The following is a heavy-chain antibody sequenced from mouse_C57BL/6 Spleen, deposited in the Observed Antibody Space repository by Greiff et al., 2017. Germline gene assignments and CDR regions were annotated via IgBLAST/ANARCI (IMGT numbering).Heavy chain of an antibody. Sequence: QVQLQQSGAELVMPGASVKLSCKASGYTFTSYWMHWVKQRPGQGLEWIGEIDPSDSYTNYNQKFKGKSTLTVDKSSSTAYMQLSSLTSEDSAVYYCARFITTVVAHWYFDVWGTGTTVTVSS. D-gene: IGHD1-1*01. CDR2: IDPSDSYT. CDR1: GYTFTSYW. J-gene: IGHJ1*03. V-gene: IGHV1-69*01. CDR3: ARFITTVVAHWYFDV.